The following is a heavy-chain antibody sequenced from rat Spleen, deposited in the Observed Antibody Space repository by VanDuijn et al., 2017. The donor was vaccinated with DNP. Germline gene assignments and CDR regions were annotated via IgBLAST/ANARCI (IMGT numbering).Heavy chain of an antibody. CDR3: VRESAGVDY. Sequence: EVKLVESGGGLVQPGRSLQLSCAASGFNFNDYWMGWVRQAPGKGLEWIGEINKDSNIIKYVPSMKDKITISRDNAQNTLYLQMSKLGSEDTAIYYCVRESAGVDYWGQGIMVTVSS. CDR2: INKDSNII. D-gene: IGHD1-4*01. CDR1: GFNFNDYW. V-gene: IGHV4-2*01. J-gene: IGHJ2*01.